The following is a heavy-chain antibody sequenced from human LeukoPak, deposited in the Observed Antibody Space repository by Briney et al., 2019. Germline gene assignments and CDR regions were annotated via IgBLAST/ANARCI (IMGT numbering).Heavy chain of an antibody. CDR3: AIGLHDGTYYYDSSGYWYYFDY. V-gene: IGHV1-8*01. Sequence: ASVKVSCKASGYTFTSYDINWVRQATGQGLEWMGWMNPNSGNTGYAQKFQGRVTMTRNTSISTAYMELSSLRSEDTAVYYCAIGLHDGTYYYDSSGYWYYFDYWGQGTLVTVSS. J-gene: IGHJ4*02. CDR1: GYTFTSYD. D-gene: IGHD3-22*01. CDR2: MNPNSGNT.